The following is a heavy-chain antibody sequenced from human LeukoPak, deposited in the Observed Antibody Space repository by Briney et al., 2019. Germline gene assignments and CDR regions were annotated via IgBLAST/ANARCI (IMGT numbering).Heavy chain of an antibody. J-gene: IGHJ6*02. CDR3: ARDPKYYDILTGYDYYYGMDV. CDR1: GGTFSSYA. D-gene: IGHD3-9*01. V-gene: IGHV1-69*13. Sequence: ASVKVSCKASGGTFSSYAISWVRQPPGQGLEWMGGIIPIFGTANYAQKFQGRVTITADESTSTAYMELSSLRSEDTAVYYCARDPKYYDILTGYDYYYGMDVWGQGTTVTVSS. CDR2: IIPIFGTA.